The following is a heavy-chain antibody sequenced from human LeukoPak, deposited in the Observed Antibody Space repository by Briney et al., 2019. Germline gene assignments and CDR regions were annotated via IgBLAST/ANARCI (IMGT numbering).Heavy chain of an antibody. Sequence: GGSLRLSCAASGFTFSSYWMSWVRKAPGKGLEWVANIKQDGSEKYYVDSVKGRFTISRDNAKNSLYLQMNSLRAEDTAVYYCARVYSGYYNYYYYYYMDVWGKGTTATVSS. CDR1: GFTFSSYW. J-gene: IGHJ6*03. CDR2: IKQDGSEK. V-gene: IGHV3-7*01. CDR3: ARVYSGYYNYYYYYYMDV. D-gene: IGHD3-22*01.